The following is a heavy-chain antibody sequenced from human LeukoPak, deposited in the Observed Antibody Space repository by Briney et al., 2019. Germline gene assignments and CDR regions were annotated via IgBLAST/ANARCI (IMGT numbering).Heavy chain of an antibody. J-gene: IGHJ6*04. Sequence: GGSLRLSCAASGFTFSSYAMNWVRQAPGKGLEWVSTISGGGGSTYYADSVKGRFTISRDNSKNTLYLQMNSLRAEDTAVYYCAELGITMIGGVWGKGTTVTISS. V-gene: IGHV3-23*01. D-gene: IGHD3-10*02. CDR2: ISGGGGST. CDR1: GFTFSSYA. CDR3: AELGITMIGGV.